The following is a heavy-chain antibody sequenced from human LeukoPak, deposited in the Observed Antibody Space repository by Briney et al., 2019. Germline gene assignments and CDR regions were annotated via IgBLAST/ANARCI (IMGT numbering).Heavy chain of an antibody. CDR1: GFTFSSYW. Sequence: PGGSLRLSCAASGFTFSSYWMHWVRQAPGKGLVRVSRINSDGSSTSYADSVKGRFTISRDNAKNTLYLQMNSLRAEDTAVYYCARGTPTSNWFDPWGQGTRVTVSS. V-gene: IGHV3-74*01. D-gene: IGHD2-15*01. J-gene: IGHJ5*02. CDR3: ARGTPTSNWFDP. CDR2: INSDGSST.